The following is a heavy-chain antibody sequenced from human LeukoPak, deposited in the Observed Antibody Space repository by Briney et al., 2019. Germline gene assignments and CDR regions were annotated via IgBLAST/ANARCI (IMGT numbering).Heavy chain of an antibody. Sequence: SETLSLTCTVSGGSISSSSYYWGWIRQPPGKGLEWIGSIYYSGSTYYNPSLKSRVTISVDTSKNQFSLKLSSVTAADTAVYYCARTATIFSDAHARKTYYFDYWGQGTLVTVSS. V-gene: IGHV4-39*01. CDR2: IYYSGST. CDR1: GGSISSSSYY. J-gene: IGHJ4*02. CDR3: ARTATIFSDAHARKTYYFDY. D-gene: IGHD3-3*01.